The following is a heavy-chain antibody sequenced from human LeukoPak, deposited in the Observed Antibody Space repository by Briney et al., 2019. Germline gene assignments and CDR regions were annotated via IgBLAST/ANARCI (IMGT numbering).Heavy chain of an antibody. J-gene: IGHJ4*02. Sequence: PGGSLRLSCAASGFTFSGYAMNWVRQAPGKGLEWVSGISGSGAGTYYADSVKGRFTISRDNSKNTLYPQMNSLRADDMAVYYCAKMVREFYTISYYFDYWGQGTLVTVSS. CDR1: GFTFSGYA. CDR3: AKMVREFYTISYYFDY. CDR2: ISGSGAGT. V-gene: IGHV3-23*01. D-gene: IGHD2-8*01.